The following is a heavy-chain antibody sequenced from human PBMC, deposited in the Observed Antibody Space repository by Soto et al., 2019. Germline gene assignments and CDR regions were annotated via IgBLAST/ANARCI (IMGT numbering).Heavy chain of an antibody. CDR1: GGTFSSYA. CDR3: ARSRFGGYCSSTSCYFWFDP. V-gene: IGHV1-69*13. Sequence: GASVKVSCKASGGTFSSYAISWVRQAPGQGLEWMGGIIPIFGTANYAQKFQGRVTITADESTSTAYMELSSLRSEDTAVYYCARSRFGGYCSSTSCYFWFDPWGQGTLVTVSS. CDR2: IIPIFGTA. D-gene: IGHD2-2*01. J-gene: IGHJ5*02.